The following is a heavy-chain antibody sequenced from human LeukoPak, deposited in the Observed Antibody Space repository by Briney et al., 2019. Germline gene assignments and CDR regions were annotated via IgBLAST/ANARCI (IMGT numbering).Heavy chain of an antibody. CDR1: GGSISRYY. V-gene: IGHV4-59*01. CDR3: ARVSGKKSVLRFLDRYYYMDV. CDR2: IYYSGST. J-gene: IGHJ6*03. D-gene: IGHD3-3*01. Sequence: SETLSLTCTVSGGSISRYYWSWIRQPPGKGLEWIGYIYYSGSTNYNPSLKSRVTISVDTSKNQFSMKLSSVTAADTAVYYCARVSGKKSVLRFLDRYYYMDVWGKGTTVTVSS.